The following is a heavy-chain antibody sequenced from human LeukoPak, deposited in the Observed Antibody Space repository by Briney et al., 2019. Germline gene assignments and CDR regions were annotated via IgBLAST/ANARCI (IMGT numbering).Heavy chain of an antibody. D-gene: IGHD3-16*01. V-gene: IGHV2-70*04. Sequence: SGPTLVNRTQTLTLTCTFSGFSLTTWGMGVNWLRQPPGKAREWLARIEWEDDKSYSTSLKTRLTISKDTSKHQVVLTMTNMDPVDSAPYYCARRRGHSYAFDYWGQGILVTVSS. CDR3: ARRRGHSYAFDY. CDR2: IEWEDDK. CDR1: GFSLTTWGMG. J-gene: IGHJ4*02.